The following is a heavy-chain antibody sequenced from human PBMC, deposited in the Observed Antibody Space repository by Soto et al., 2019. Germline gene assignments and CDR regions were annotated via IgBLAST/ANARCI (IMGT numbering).Heavy chain of an antibody. V-gene: IGHV1-18*01. CDR1: GYIFVNYG. Sequence: QVQLVQSGDEVKKPGASVKVSCKASGYIFVNYGIAWVRQAPGQGLEWMGWISPYTGNSHSASKVQGRLTMTTDTSTSTAYMDLGSLTSDDTAVYYCVMVDNYVTPTPQDVWGQGTTVTVSS. CDR2: ISPYTGNS. J-gene: IGHJ6*02. D-gene: IGHD3-16*01. CDR3: VMVDNYVTPTPQDV.